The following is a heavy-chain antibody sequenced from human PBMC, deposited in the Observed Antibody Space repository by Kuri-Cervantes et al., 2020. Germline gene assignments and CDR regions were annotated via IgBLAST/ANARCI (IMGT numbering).Heavy chain of an antibody. CDR3: AKDRVAAGSYYYYGMDV. CDR1: GFTFSSYS. Sequence: GESLKISCAASGFTFSSYSMNWVRQAPGKGLEWVSSISSSSSYIYYADSVKGRFTISRDNAKNTLYLQMNSLRAEDTAVYYCAKDRVAAGSYYYYGMDVWCQGTTVTVSS. V-gene: IGHV3-21*01. J-gene: IGHJ6*02. D-gene: IGHD6-13*01. CDR2: ISSSSSYI.